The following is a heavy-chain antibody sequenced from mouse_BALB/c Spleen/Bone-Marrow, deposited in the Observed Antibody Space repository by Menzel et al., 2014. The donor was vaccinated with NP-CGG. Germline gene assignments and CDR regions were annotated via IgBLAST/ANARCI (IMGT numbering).Heavy chain of an antibody. Sequence: EVKLMESGGGLVKPGGSLKLSCAASGFTFSSYAMSWVRQTPEKRLEWVATISSGGSYTYYPDSVKGRFTISRDNAKNTPYPQMSSLRCEGAGMCFSARDGRLRVCDYWGPGAPLSLSS. CDR2: ISSGGSYT. J-gene: IGHJ2*01. V-gene: IGHV5-9-1*01. CDR1: GFTFSSYA. CDR3: ARDGRLRVCDY.